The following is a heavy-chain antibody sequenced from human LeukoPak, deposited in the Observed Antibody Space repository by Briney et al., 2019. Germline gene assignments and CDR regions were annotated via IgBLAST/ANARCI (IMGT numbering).Heavy chain of an antibody. CDR1: GFAFSSYW. CDR3: VRVDTSGYYYELSFDY. CDR2: TKKDGSEK. Sequence: GGSLRLSCAASGFAFSSYWMSWVRQAPGKGLEWVANTKKDGSEKEYVDSEKGRFTISRDNAKNSLYLQMNSLRVEDTAVYYCVRVDTSGYYYELSFDYWGQGTLVTVSS. J-gene: IGHJ4*02. D-gene: IGHD3-22*01. V-gene: IGHV3-7*01.